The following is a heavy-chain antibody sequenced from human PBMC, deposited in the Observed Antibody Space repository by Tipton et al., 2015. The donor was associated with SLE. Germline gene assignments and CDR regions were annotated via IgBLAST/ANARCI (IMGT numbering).Heavy chain of an antibody. V-gene: IGHV4-38-2*01. CDR3: ARGADDYRSADY. CDR2: IYHSGTT. Sequence: GLVKPSETLSLTCGVSGFSISSGYYWGWIRQPPGKGLEWIGSIYHSGTTFYNPSLKSRLTISVDTSKNQFSLKLSSVTAADTAVFYCARGADDYRSADYWGQGTLVTVSS. D-gene: IGHD3-3*01. CDR1: GFSISSGYY. J-gene: IGHJ4*02.